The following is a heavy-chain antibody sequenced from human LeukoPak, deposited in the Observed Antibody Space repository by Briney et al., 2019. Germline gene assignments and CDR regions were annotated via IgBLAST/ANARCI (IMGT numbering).Heavy chain of an antibody. CDR3: ARRWFGEDDAFDI. J-gene: IGHJ3*02. CDR2: IYSGGST. CDR1: GFTVSSNY. V-gene: IGHV3-66*01. D-gene: IGHD3-10*01. Sequence: GGSLRLSCAASGFTVSSNYMSWVRQAPGKGLEWVSVIYSGGSTYYADSVKGRFTISRDNSKNTLYLQMNSLRAEDTAVYYCARRWFGEDDAFDIWSQGTMVTVSS.